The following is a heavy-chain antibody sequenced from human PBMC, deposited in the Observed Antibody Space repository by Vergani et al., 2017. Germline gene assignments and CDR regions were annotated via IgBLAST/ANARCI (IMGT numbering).Heavy chain of an antibody. CDR2: IITFFGTT. V-gene: IGHV1-69*13. D-gene: IGHD6-6*01. J-gene: IGHJ6*03. CDR3: ASTSSSSYYYYYMDV. CDR1: GGPFKNSA. Sequence: QVQLVQSGAEVKKPGSSVKVSCKASGGPFKNSAFSWVRQVPGQGLEWMGRIITFFGTTDYAQKFQGRVTITADESTSTAYMELSSLRSEDTAVYYCASTSSSSYYYYYMDVWGKGTTVTVSS.